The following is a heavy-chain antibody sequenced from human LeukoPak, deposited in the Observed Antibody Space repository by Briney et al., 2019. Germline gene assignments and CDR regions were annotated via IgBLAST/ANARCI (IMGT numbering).Heavy chain of an antibody. CDR3: ARAARGYCSGGSCQRPYYFDY. V-gene: IGHV1-8*01. CDR1: GYTFTSYD. Sequence: ASVKVSCKASGYTFTSYDINWVRQATGQGLEWMGWMNPNSGNTGYPPNFQRSVTMTRNTYISTAYMELSSLRSEDTAVYYCARAARGYCSGGSCQRPYYFDYWGQGTLVTVSS. J-gene: IGHJ4*02. D-gene: IGHD2-15*01. CDR2: MNPNSGNT.